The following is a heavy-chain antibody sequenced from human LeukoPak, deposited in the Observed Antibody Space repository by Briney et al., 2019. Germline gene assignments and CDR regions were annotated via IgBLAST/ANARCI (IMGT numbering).Heavy chain of an antibody. CDR1: GGSLSGGDYY. Sequence: SETLSLTCAVSGGSLSGGDYYSGWVRHPRREGRELLGCVYYSGRTHYTPSLKSRVTISVDTSKNHLSLKLSSVTAADTAVYYCARGKDTSALLFPTWGQGALVTLSS. D-gene: IGHD6-19*01. CDR3: ARGKDTSALLFPT. V-gene: IGHV4-30-4*08. J-gene: IGHJ5*02. CDR2: VYYSGRT.